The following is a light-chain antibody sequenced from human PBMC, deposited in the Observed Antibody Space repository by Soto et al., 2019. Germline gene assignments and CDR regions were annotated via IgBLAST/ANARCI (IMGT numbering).Light chain of an antibody. CDR3: QQYGSSPPT. V-gene: IGKV3-20*01. CDR2: GAS. J-gene: IGKJ1*01. Sequence: EIVLTQSPGTLSLSPGERATLSCRASQSVSSSYLAWYQQKPGQAPRLLIYGASSRATGIPERFSGSGSGTDFTLTISRLEPEDFAVYYCQQYGSSPPTFGQGTQVEIK. CDR1: QSVSSSY.